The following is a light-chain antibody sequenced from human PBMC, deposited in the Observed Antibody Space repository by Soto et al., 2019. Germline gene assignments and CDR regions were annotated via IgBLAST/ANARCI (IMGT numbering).Light chain of an antibody. CDR1: QSLVYSDGNTY. CDR3: MHGSHWQLT. V-gene: IGKV2-30*01. Sequence: EVVLTQSPLSLPVTLGRPASISFGSSQSLVYSDGNTYLTWFQQRPGQSPRRLLFEVSKRHSGVPERLRGTGSGTDLTVKISRVEAEDVGVYYCMHGSHWQLTVGGGTKVDIK. CDR2: EVS. J-gene: IGKJ4*01.